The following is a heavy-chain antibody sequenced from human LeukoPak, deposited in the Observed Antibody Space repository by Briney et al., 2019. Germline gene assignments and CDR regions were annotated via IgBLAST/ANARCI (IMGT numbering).Heavy chain of an antibody. Sequence: PSKTLSLTCTVSGGSISSYYWSWIRQPPGKGLEWIGYIYYSGSTNYNPSLKSRVTISVDTSKNQFSLKLSSVTAADTAVYYCARSNWAHDAFDIWGQGTMVTVSS. V-gene: IGHV4-59*01. CDR1: GGSISSYY. J-gene: IGHJ3*02. CDR2: IYYSGST. CDR3: ARSNWAHDAFDI. D-gene: IGHD1-1*01.